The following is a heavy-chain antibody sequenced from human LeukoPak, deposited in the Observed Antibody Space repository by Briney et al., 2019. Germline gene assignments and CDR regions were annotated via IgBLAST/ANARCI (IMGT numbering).Heavy chain of an antibody. J-gene: IGHJ3*02. D-gene: IGHD6-13*01. CDR2: IYYSGST. CDR1: GGSISSYY. V-gene: IGHV4-59*12. CDR3: ARAAAAGNDAFDI. Sequence: SETLSLTCTVSGGSISSYYWSWIRQPPGKGLEWIGYIYYSGSTYYNPSLKSRVTISVDTSKNQFSLKLSSVTAADTAVYYCARAAAAGNDAFDIWGQGTMVTVSS.